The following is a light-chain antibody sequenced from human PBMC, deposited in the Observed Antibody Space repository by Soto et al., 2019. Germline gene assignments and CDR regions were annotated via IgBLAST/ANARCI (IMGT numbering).Light chain of an antibody. CDR3: QTWGTGIHVV. V-gene: IGLV4-69*01. CDR2: VNPDGTH. Sequence: QPVLTQSPSASASLGASVKLTCSLSSGHSSYAIAWHQQQPEKGPRYLMKVNPDGTHNKGDGIPDRFSGSSSGAERYLTISSLQSEDEAVYYCQTWGTGIHVVFGGGTKLTVL. J-gene: IGLJ2*01. CDR1: SGHSSYA.